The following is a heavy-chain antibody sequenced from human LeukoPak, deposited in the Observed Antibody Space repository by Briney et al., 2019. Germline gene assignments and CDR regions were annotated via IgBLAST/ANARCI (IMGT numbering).Heavy chain of an antibody. CDR1: GFTFSDHY. Sequence: GGSLRLSCAASGFTFSDHYIDWVRQAPGKGLEWVARTRNKVNSYTTAYAASVTGRFTVSRDDSSNSVYLQMNSPKIEDTAMYYCARSMYGEGRRIIDFDYWGQGSLLTVSS. D-gene: IGHD4/OR15-4a*01. CDR2: TRNKVNSYTT. J-gene: IGHJ4*02. CDR3: ARSMYGEGRRIIDFDY. V-gene: IGHV3-72*01.